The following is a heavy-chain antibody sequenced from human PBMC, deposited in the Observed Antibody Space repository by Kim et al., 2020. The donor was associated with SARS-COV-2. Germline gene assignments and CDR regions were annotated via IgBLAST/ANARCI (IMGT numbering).Heavy chain of an antibody. J-gene: IGHJ6*02. Sequence: VSVKSRIPINPDTSKNQCSLQLNSVTTEDTAVYYCAREALNYYYYYGMDVWGQGTTVTVSS. V-gene: IGHV6-1*01. CDR3: AREALNYYYYYGMDV.